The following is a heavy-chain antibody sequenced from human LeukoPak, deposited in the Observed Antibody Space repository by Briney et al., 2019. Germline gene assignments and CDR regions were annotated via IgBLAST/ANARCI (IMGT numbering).Heavy chain of an antibody. D-gene: IGHD3-10*02. CDR3: AELGITMIGGV. CDR1: GFTFNTYS. J-gene: IGHJ6*04. CDR2: ITSTGSTT. V-gene: IGHV3-48*01. Sequence: GGSLRLSCAASGFTFNTYSMNWVRQAPGKGLEWVSFITSTGSTTYYADSVKGRCTVSRDNAKNSMSLQMNSLRAEDTAVYYCAELGITMIGGVWGKGTTVTISS.